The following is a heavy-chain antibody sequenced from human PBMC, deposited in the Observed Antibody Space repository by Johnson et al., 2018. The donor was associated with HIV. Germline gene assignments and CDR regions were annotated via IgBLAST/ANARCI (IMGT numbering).Heavy chain of an antibody. J-gene: IGHJ3*02. D-gene: IGHD4-17*01. V-gene: IGHV3-20*04. CDR2: ITWNGGST. Sequence: VQLVESGGGLVQPGGSLRLSCAVSGFTFRSYAMHWVRQAPGKGLEWVSGITWNGGSTGYADSVEGRFTISRVNAKNSLYLQMNSLRAEDTALYYCAREGRMDYGAPRAAFDIWGQGTMVTVSS. CDR1: GFTFRSYA. CDR3: AREGRMDYGAPRAAFDI.